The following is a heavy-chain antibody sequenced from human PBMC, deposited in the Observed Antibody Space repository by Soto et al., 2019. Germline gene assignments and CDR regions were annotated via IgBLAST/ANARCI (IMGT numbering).Heavy chain of an antibody. CDR1: GLNCNIYS. D-gene: IGHD3-10*01. CDR2: MTSDSKII. V-gene: IGHV3-48*01. Sequence: GGALRLSCVASGLNCNIYSMNWVRQAPGKGLEWVSYMTSDSKIIHYADSVKGRFTISRENAKNSVFLQMNTLRVEDTGVYYCTRGVSYGFDFWGQGTMVTVSS. J-gene: IGHJ3*01. CDR3: TRGVSYGFDF.